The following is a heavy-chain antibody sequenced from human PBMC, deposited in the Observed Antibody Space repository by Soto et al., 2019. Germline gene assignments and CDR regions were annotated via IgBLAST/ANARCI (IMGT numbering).Heavy chain of an antibody. V-gene: IGHV3-7*01. CDR2: IKQDGSEK. CDR1: GFTFSSYW. D-gene: IGHD3-9*01. J-gene: IGHJ4*02. CDR3: GSPILTGKGALDY. Sequence: GGSLRLSCAASGFTFSSYWMSWVRQAPGKGLEWVANIKQDGSEKYYVDSVKGRFTISRDNAKNSLYLQMNSLRAEDTAGYYCGSPILTGKGALDYWGQGTLVTVSS.